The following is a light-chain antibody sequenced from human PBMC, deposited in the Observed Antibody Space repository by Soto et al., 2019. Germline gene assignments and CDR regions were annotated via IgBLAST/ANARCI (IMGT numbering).Light chain of an antibody. CDR1: QSVSSY. J-gene: IGKJ1*01. CDR3: HQFGDSPQT. V-gene: IGKV3-20*01. Sequence: EIVLTQSPATLSLSPGERATLSCRASQSVSSYLAWYQQKPGQAPSLLIYSTSTRAAGIPDRFTGRGSGTHFTLAISRLEPEDFAVYYCHQFGDSPQTFGQGTKVDIK. CDR2: STS.